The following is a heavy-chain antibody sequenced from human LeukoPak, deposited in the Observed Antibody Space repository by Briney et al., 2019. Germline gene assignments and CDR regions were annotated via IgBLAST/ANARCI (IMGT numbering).Heavy chain of an antibody. V-gene: IGHV3-21*01. Sequence: GGSLRLSCAASGFTFSSYSMNWVRQAPGKGLEWVSSISSSSSYIYYADSVKGRFTISRDNAKNSLYLQMNSLRADDTAVYYCARDFPSSGDYPSWGQGTLVTVSS. D-gene: IGHD4-17*01. CDR1: GFTFSSYS. CDR2: ISSSSSYI. CDR3: ARDFPSSGDYPS. J-gene: IGHJ4*02.